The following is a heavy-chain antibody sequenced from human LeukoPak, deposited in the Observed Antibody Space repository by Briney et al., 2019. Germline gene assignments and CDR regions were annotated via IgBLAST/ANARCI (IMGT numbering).Heavy chain of an antibody. D-gene: IGHD3-22*01. J-gene: IGHJ6*02. V-gene: IGHV3-21*01. CDR2: ISSSSSYI. CDR1: GFTFSSYS. Sequence: GGSLRLSCAASGFTFSSYSMNWVRQAPGKGLEWVSSISSSSSYIYYADSVKGRFTISRDNAKNSLYLQMNSLRAEDTAVYYCARFQDYYDSSGSSRGYYYGMDVWGQGTTVTVSS. CDR3: ARFQDYYDSSGSSRGYYYGMDV.